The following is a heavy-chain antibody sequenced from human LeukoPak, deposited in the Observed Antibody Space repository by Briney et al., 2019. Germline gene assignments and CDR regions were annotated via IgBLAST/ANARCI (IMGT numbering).Heavy chain of an antibody. V-gene: IGHV1-2*02. CDR1: GYTLTDYY. CDR3: ARVRSVVGGTIGY. CDR2: FNPNSGGT. J-gene: IGHJ4*02. Sequence: ASVKVSCKASGYTLTDYYVHWVRLAPGQGLEWMGWFNPNSGGTDYAQKFQGRVTMTRDTSISTAYMALSSLRSDDTAVYYCARVRSVVGGTIGYWGQGTLVTVSS. D-gene: IGHD2-15*01.